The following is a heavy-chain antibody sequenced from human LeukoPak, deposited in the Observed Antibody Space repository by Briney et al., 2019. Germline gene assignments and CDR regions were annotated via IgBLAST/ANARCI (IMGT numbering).Heavy chain of an antibody. V-gene: IGHV4-59*08. D-gene: IGHD6-13*01. CDR1: GGSISRYY. J-gene: IGHJ6*02. CDR3: ARGGYSSSWSLGMDV. CDR2: IYYSGST. Sequence: PSETLSLTCTVSGGSISRYYWTWIRQPPGKELEWIGYIYYSGSTNYNPSLKSRVTISVDTSRNQFSLMLTSVTAADTAVYYCARGGYSSSWSLGMDVWGQGTTVTVSS.